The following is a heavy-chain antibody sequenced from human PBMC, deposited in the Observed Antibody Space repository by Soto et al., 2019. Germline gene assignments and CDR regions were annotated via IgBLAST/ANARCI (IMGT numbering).Heavy chain of an antibody. D-gene: IGHD3-10*01. J-gene: IGHJ6*02. V-gene: IGHV4-59*01. CDR2: IYYSGST. CDR1: GGSISSYY. Sequence: SETLSLTCTVSGGSISSYYWSWIRQPPGTGLEWIGYIYYSGSTNYNPSLESRVTISVDTSKNQFSLKLSSVTAADTAVYYCASQNYYGSGSYYDYYYYGMDVWGQGTTVTVSS. CDR3: ASQNYYGSGSYYDYYYYGMDV.